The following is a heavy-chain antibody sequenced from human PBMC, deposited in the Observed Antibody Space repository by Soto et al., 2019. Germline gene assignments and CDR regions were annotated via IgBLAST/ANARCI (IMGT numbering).Heavy chain of an antibody. Sequence: QVQLVQSGAELKNPGASVKVSCKASGYIFTNYPIHWVRQAPGQRLEWMRWINAANGDTGYSQNFQGRVTFTRDTSASTVYMEMSSLTSEDTAIYYCARKDYYGSGCYYFDYWGQGTLVTVSS. CDR3: ARKDYYGSGCYYFDY. CDR2: INAANGDT. CDR1: GYIFTNYP. J-gene: IGHJ4*02. D-gene: IGHD3-10*01. V-gene: IGHV1-3*01.